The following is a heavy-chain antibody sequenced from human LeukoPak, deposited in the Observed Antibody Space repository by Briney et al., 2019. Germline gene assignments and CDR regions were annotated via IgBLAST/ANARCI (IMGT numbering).Heavy chain of an antibody. Sequence: SETLSLTCTVSGGSISSSSYYWGWIRQPPGKGLEWIGSIYYSGSTYYNPSLKSRVTISVDTSKNQFSLKLSSVTAADTAVYYCARSFLVVCYFDYWGKGTLVTVSS. D-gene: IGHD3-22*01. V-gene: IGHV4-39*01. CDR1: GGSISSSSYY. CDR3: ARSFLVVCYFDY. CDR2: IYYSGST. J-gene: IGHJ4*02.